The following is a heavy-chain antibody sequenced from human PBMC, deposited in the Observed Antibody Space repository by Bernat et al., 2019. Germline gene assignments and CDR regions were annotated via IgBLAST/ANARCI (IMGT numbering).Heavy chain of an antibody. CDR1: GGSISSYY. CDR3: ARHAHGDPTTFDY. D-gene: IGHD4-17*01. J-gene: IGHJ4*02. CDR2: IYYSGST. Sequence: QVQLQESGPGLVKPSETLSLTCTVSGGSISSYYWSWIRQPPGKGLEWIGYIYYSGSTNYNPSLKSRVTISVDTSKNQFSLKLSSVTAADTAVYYCARHAHGDPTTFDYWGQGTLVTVSS. V-gene: IGHV4-59*08.